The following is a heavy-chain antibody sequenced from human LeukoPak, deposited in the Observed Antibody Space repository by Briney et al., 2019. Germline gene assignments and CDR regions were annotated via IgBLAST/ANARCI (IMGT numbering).Heavy chain of an antibody. Sequence: SETLSLTCTVSGGSISGGDYYWSWIRQPPGKGLEWIGYIYYSGSTYYNPSLKSRVTISVDTSKNQFSLKLSSVTAADTAVYYCARDIGRITMVRGVIITPVWGHGTMVTVSS. CDR1: GGSISGGDYY. CDR3: ARDIGRITMVRGVIITPV. D-gene: IGHD3-10*01. J-gene: IGHJ3*01. V-gene: IGHV4-30-4*01. CDR2: IYYSGST.